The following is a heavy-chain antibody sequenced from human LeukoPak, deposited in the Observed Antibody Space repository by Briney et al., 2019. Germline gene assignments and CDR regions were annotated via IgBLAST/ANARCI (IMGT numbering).Heavy chain of an antibody. D-gene: IGHD6-13*01. Sequence: PGGSLRLSCAASGFTFSSYEMNWVRQASGKGLERVSYISSSGSTIYYANSVKGRFTISRDNAKNSVYLQMNSLTAEDTGLYYCARDATTAVGWVYMDVWGKGTTVTISS. V-gene: IGHV3-48*03. CDR3: ARDATTAVGWVYMDV. CDR1: GFTFSSYE. J-gene: IGHJ6*03. CDR2: ISSSGSTI.